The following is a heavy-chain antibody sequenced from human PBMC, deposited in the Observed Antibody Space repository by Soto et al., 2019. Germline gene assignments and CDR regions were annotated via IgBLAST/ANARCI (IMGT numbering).Heavy chain of an antibody. CDR3: ARSYGSGSYSRDY. Sequence: SETLSLTCAVYGGSFSGYYWSWIRQPPGKGLEWIGEINHSGSTNYNPSLKSRVTISVDTSKNQFSLKLSSVTAADTAVYYCARSYGSGSYSRDYWGQGTLVTGSS. CDR1: GGSFSGYY. J-gene: IGHJ4*02. D-gene: IGHD3-10*01. V-gene: IGHV4-34*01. CDR2: INHSGST.